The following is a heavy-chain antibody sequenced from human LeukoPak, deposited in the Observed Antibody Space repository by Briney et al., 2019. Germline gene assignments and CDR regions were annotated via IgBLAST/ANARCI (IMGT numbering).Heavy chain of an antibody. Sequence: GGSLRLSCAASGFAFSSYAMSWVRQAPGKGLEWVSVTSGSGGNPYYADSVEGRFTISRDNSKNTVYLHMNSLRAEDTALYYCGKETGIILVRGAVDYWGQGTLVTVSS. CDR3: GKETGIILVRGAVDY. CDR1: GFAFSSYA. J-gene: IGHJ4*02. V-gene: IGHV3-23*01. CDR2: TSGSGGNP. D-gene: IGHD3-10*01.